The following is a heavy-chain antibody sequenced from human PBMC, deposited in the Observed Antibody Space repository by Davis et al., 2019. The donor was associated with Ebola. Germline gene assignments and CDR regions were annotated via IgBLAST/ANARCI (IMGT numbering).Heavy chain of an antibody. CDR3: ASLWATPCMDV. J-gene: IGHJ6*02. CDR2: IRSKANSYAT. CDR1: GFTFSGSA. Sequence: GESLKISCAASGFTFSGSAMHWVRQASGKGLEWVGRIRSKANSYATAYAASVKGRFTISRDDSKNTAYLQMNSLKTEDTAVYYCASLWATPCMDVWGQGTTVTVSS. V-gene: IGHV3-73*01. D-gene: IGHD5-24*01.